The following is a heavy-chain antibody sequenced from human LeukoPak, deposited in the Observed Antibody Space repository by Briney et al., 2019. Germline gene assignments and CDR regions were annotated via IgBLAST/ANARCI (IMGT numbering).Heavy chain of an antibody. V-gene: IGHV3-23*01. Sequence: GGSVSLSCAASGFXFRSYAISWVRQAPGKGLEWVSGLSGSGDSTYYTDSVNGRFTISRDNSKNTVYLQMNSLRAEDTALYYCAKANTGWSPFDYWDQGTLLTVSS. J-gene: IGHJ4*02. CDR3: AKANTGWSPFDY. CDR1: GFXFRSYA. CDR2: LSGSGDST. D-gene: IGHD6-19*01.